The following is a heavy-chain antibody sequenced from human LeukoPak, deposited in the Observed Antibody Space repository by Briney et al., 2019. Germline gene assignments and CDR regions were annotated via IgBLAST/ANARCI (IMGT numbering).Heavy chain of an antibody. CDR3: VSGGDAFSTFF. J-gene: IGHJ4*02. CDR1: GFTFSSYG. Sequence: GGSLRLSCAASGFTFSSYGMNWVRQAPGKGLVWVSRITIDGTDTSYADSVKGRFTISRDNAQNTVYLQMNSLRAEDTAIYYCVSGGDAFSTFFWGQGILVTVSS. CDR2: ITIDGTDT. V-gene: IGHV3-74*01. D-gene: IGHD2-21*01.